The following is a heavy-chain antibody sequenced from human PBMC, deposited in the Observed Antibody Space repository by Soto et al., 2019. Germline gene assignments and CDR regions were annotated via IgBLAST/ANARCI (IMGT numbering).Heavy chain of an antibody. CDR2: ISGSGGST. V-gene: IGHV3-23*01. J-gene: IGHJ4*02. CDR3: SRRSSSWYFDC. D-gene: IGHD6-13*01. Sequence: EVQLLESGGGLLQLGGSLRLSCTASGFTFGSYAMNWVRQAPGKGLEWVSVISGSGGSTYYADSVKGRFTISRVNSKNTLYLQRNSLRAEDTAVYYCSRRSSSWYFDCWGQGTLVTVSS. CDR1: GFTFGSYA.